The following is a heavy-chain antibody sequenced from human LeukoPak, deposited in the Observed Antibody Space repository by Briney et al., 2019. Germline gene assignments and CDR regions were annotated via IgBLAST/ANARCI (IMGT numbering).Heavy chain of an antibody. D-gene: IGHD1-26*01. CDR2: INPNSGVT. V-gene: IGHV1-2*02. J-gene: IGHJ3*02. CDR3: AREGGSAYNDAFDI. CDR1: GYTFNGYY. Sequence: ASVKVSCKSSGYTFNGYYMHWVRQAPGQGLEWMGWINPNSGVTKYAQKFQGRVTMTRDTSISTAYMELSRLRSDDTAVYYCAREGGSAYNDAFDIWGQGTMVTVSS.